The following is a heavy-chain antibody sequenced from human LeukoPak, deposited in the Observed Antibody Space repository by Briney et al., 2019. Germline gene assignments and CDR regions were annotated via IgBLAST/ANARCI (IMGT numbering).Heavy chain of an antibody. Sequence: SETLSLTCSVSGTSITPYTWSWIRQPPGRGLEWIGYFYTSGNTHQNPSLKSRVTMSIDASKNQFSLRLSSMTAADTAVYYCARHRAEMATITDDTFDMWGQGTMVTVSS. D-gene: IGHD5-24*01. J-gene: IGHJ3*02. CDR3: ARHRAEMATITDDTFDM. CDR2: FYTSGNT. V-gene: IGHV4-4*09. CDR1: GTSITPYT.